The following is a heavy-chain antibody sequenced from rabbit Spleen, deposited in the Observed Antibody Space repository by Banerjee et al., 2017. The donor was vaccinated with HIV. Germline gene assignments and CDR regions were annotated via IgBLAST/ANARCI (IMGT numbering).Heavy chain of an antibody. CDR3: ARDSIAYWRL. J-gene: IGHJ4*01. Sequence: QEHLKESGGGLVQPGGSLKLSCTASGFSFSGSHYMCWVRQAPGQGLEWIACIYGGSSVSTYYASWAKGRFTISKASSTTVTLQMTSLTAADTATYFCARDSIAYWRLWGPGTLVTVS. CDR1: GFSFSGSHY. D-gene: IGHD1-1*01. V-gene: IGHV1S45*01. CDR2: IYGGSSVST.